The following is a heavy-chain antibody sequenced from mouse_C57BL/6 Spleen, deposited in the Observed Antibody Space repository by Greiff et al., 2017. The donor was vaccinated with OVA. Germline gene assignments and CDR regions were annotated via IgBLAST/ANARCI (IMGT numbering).Heavy chain of an antibody. V-gene: IGHV8-8*01. Sequence: QVTLKVCGPGILQPSQTLSLTCSFSGFSLSTFGMGVGWIRQPSGKGLEWLAHIWWDDDKYYNPALKSRLTISKDTSKNQVFLKIANVDTADTATYYCARIARGITTVRNYFDYWGQGTTLTVSS. CDR1: GFSLSTFGMG. CDR3: ARIARGITTVRNYFDY. CDR2: IWWDDDK. D-gene: IGHD1-1*01. J-gene: IGHJ2*01.